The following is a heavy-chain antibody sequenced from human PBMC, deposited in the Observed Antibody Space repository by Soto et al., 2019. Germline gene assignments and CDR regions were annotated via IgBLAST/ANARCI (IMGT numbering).Heavy chain of an antibody. V-gene: IGHV1-18*01. CDR3: AREGYCSGGSCYGDYYYYMDV. D-gene: IGHD2-15*01. CDR1: GYTFTSYG. J-gene: IGHJ6*03. CDR2: ISAYNGNT. Sequence: ASVKVSCKASGYTFTSYGISWVRQAPGQGLEWMGWISAYNGNTNYAQKLQGRVTMTTDTSTSTAYMELRSLRSDDTAVYYCAREGYCSGGSCYGDYYYYMDVWGKGTTVTVSS.